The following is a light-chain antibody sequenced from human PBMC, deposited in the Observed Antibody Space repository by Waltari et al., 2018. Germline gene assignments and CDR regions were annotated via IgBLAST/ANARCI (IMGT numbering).Light chain of an antibody. V-gene: IGLV3-25*03. CDR1: AFPRQV. CDR2: KDR. Sequence: SYELTQSPSMSVSHGHTARITSSAEAFPRQVASWYQQKPGQAPERVIYKDRERPSGIPERFSGSKSGTTATLTISGVQAEDEADYYCQSTDSSGILFGGGTKLAVL. CDR3: QSTDSSGIL. J-gene: IGLJ3*02.